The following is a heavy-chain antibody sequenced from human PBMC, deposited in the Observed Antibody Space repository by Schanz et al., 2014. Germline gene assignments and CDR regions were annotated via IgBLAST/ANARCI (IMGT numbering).Heavy chain of an antibody. V-gene: IGHV3-23*04. CDR2: FNDGGVNK. Sequence: EVQLVESGGGLVEPGGSLRLSCATSGFSLDIFAVSWVRQAPGKGLEWVSSFNDGGVNKYYADSVKGRFTISSDNSKSTLYLQMSSLRAEDTPVYYCAKSQGSSFDSWGQGTLVTVSS. D-gene: IGHD6-13*01. J-gene: IGHJ4*02. CDR1: GFSLDIFA. CDR3: AKSQGSSFDS.